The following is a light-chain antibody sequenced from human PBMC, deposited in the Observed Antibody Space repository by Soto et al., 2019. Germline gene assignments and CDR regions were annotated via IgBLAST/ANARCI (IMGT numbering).Light chain of an antibody. Sequence: VLTQSPDTLSLSPGERATLSCMSSQNFGSTYLAWYQQKRGQAPRFLIYGASSRATGIPDRFSGSGSGTDCTLTISRLEPEDVAVYYCQQYGRSPTTLGQGTKVDIK. CDR1: QNFGSTY. CDR2: GAS. J-gene: IGKJ1*01. V-gene: IGKV3-20*01. CDR3: QQYGRSPTT.